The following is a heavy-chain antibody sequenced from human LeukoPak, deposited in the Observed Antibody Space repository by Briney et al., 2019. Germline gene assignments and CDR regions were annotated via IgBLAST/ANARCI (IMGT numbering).Heavy chain of an antibody. CDR1: GYTFTTYD. CDR2: MNPNSGNT. J-gene: IGHJ4*02. V-gene: IGHV1-8*03. CDR3: ARGASRSFDY. Sequence: ASVKVPCKASGYTFTTYDINWVRQATGQGLEWMGWMNPNSGNTGYVQKFHGRVTFTRDTSKSTAYMELSSLRSEDTAVYFCARGASRSFDYWDQGTLVTVSS.